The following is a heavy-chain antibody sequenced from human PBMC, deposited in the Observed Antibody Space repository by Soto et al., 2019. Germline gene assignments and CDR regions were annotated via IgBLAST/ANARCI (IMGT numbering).Heavy chain of an antibody. J-gene: IGHJ4*02. CDR2: IFSNDEK. CDR1: GFSLSNARMG. Sequence: QVTLKESGPVLVNPTETLTLTCTVSGFSLSNARMGVSWIRQPPGKALEWLAHIFSNDEKSYSTSLKSRLTISKDTSKSQVVLTMTNMDPVDTATYYCARIPDSGYDVDYWGQGTLVTVSS. CDR3: ARIPDSGYDVDY. D-gene: IGHD5-12*01. V-gene: IGHV2-26*01.